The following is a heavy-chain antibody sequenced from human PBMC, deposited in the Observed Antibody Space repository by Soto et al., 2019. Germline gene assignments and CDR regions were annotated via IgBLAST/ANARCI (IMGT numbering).Heavy chain of an antibody. D-gene: IGHD4-17*01. Sequence: GGSLRLSCAASGFTFSSYAMHWVRQAPGKGLEYVSAISSNGGSTYYANSVKGRFTISRDNSKNTLYLQMGSLRAEDMAVYYCARGYGDYAADYYYMDVWGKGTTVTVSS. CDR3: ARGYGDYAADYYYMDV. J-gene: IGHJ6*03. CDR1: GFTFSSYA. CDR2: ISSNGGST. V-gene: IGHV3-64*01.